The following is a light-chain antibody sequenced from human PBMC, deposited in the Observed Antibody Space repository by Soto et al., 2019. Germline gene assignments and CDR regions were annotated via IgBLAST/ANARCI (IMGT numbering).Light chain of an antibody. CDR2: EGN. CDR3: SSFTIRSTLL. V-gene: IGLV2-14*02. CDR1: SNDVESYYV. Sequence: QCVLTQPASVSGSPGQSLTISCTSTSNDVESYYVVSWYQQYPGKAPKLMIYEGNKRPSGVSNRFSGSKSGNTASLTISGLQAEDEADYYCSSFTIRSTLLFGGGTKLTVL. J-gene: IGLJ3*02.